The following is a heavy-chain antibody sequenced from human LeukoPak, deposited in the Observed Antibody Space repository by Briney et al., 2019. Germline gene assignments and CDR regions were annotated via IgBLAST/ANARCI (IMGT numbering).Heavy chain of an antibody. D-gene: IGHD3-3*01. CDR3: ARGKKSRITIFGAVADRMSVAFDI. Sequence: SETLSLTCTVSGGSISSSSSYWGWIRQPPGKGLEWIGSIYYSGSTYYNPSLKRRVTISVDTSNNQFSLKLSSVTAADTAVYYCARGKKSRITIFGAVADRMSVAFDIWGPGTILTVSS. CDR1: GGSISSSSSY. J-gene: IGHJ3*02. V-gene: IGHV4-39*07. CDR2: IYYSGST.